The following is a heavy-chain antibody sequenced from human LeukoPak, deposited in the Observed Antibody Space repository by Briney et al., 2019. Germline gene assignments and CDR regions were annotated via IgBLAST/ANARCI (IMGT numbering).Heavy chain of an antibody. CDR2: IYYSGST. CDR3: ARDQLMITFGGVIVFDY. Sequence: SETLSLTCTVSGGSISSSSYYWGWIRQPPGKGLEWIGSIYYSGSTYYNPSLKSRVTISVDTSKNQFSLKLSSVTAADTAVYYCARDQLMITFGGVIVFDYWGQGTLVTVSS. J-gene: IGHJ4*02. D-gene: IGHD3-16*02. V-gene: IGHV4-39*07. CDR1: GGSISSSSYY.